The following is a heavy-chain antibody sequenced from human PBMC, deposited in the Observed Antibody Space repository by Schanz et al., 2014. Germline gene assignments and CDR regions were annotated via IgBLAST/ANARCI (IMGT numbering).Heavy chain of an antibody. CDR3: AKVGPYSGSLGAFDI. CDR1: GFTFSSYA. Sequence: DVQLLESGGGLVQPGGSLRLSCAASGFTFSSYAMSWVRQPPGKGLEWVSSIRGSGGGTDYADSVKGRFTISRDNSRKTLSLQMNSLRAEDTAVYYCAKVGPYSGSLGAFDIWGQGTMVTVSS. J-gene: IGHJ3*02. V-gene: IGHV3-23*01. CDR2: IRGSGGGT. D-gene: IGHD1-26*01.